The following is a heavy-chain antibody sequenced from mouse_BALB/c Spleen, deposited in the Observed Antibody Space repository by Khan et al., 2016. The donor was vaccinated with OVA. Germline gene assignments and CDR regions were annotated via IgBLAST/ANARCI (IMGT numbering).Heavy chain of an antibody. CDR3: ASSLYWSWFAS. J-gene: IGHJ3*01. Sequence: EVKLMESGGGLVQPGGSRKLSCAASGFTFSSFGMHWIRQAPEKGLEWVAYISSGSYTIYYADTVKGRFTISRDNPKNTLLLQMTSLRSEDTAMYYCASSLYWSWFASWGQGTLVTVSA. CDR2: ISSGSYTI. CDR1: GFTFSSFG. V-gene: IGHV5-17*02. D-gene: IGHD1-1*01.